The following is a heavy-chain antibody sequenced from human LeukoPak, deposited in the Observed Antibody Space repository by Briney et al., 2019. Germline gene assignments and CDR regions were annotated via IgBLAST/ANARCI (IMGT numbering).Heavy chain of an antibody. J-gene: IGHJ4*02. Sequence: SVKVSCKASGGTFISYAISWVRQAPGKGLEWMGGIIPIFGKANYEQKFQGRVTITAEECTRTAYMELSSLRSEYTAVYYCAMSRYCSGGSCYSVYFDYWGQGTLVTVSS. CDR1: GGTFISYA. CDR2: IIPIFGKA. CDR3: AMSRYCSGGSCYSVYFDY. V-gene: IGHV1-69*01. D-gene: IGHD2-15*01.